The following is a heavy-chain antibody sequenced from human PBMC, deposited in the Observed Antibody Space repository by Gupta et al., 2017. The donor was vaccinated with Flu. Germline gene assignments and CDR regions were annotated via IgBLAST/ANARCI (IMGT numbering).Heavy chain of an antibody. D-gene: IGHD3-22*01. Sequence: QVQLQESGPGLVQPSQTLSLTCTVSGDSITSGNHYWSWIRQPAGKGLEWIGRIATSGSTNHSPSLRSRLTMSVDSSKNHFSLKLGSVTAADTAVYYCARSFYDSSGYYGHFDSWGRGTLVTVSS. CDR1: GDSITSGNHY. J-gene: IGHJ4*02. CDR3: ARSFYDSSGYYGHFDS. V-gene: IGHV4-61*02. CDR2: IATSGST.